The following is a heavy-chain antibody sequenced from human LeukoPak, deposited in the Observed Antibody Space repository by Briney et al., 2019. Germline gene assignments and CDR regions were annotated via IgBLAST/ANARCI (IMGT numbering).Heavy chain of an antibody. J-gene: IGHJ5*02. D-gene: IGHD3-10*01. CDR1: DDSISSSLYY. CDR2: MYDSGSA. V-gene: IGHV4-39*07. Sequence: PSDTLSLTRSLSDDSISSSLYYWVWIRQPPAGGLGWIGCMYDSGSAYYKPSLKSRVTISVDTSKTQVSLNLTSVAAADTAVYYCARGVRQHLALNWFDPWGQGTQVTVSS. CDR3: ARGVRQHLALNWFDP.